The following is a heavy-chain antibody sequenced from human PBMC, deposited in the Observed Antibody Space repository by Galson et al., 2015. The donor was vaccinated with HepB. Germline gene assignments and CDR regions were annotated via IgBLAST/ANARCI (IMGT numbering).Heavy chain of an antibody. CDR2: TNPNNGAT. J-gene: IGHJ4*02. Sequence: SVKVSCKASGYTFTGSYMHWVRQAPGQGLEWMGWTNPNNGATNFAQEFQGRVTMTRDTSISTVYMELSRLTSDDTAVYYCARVGGGTGTYFDYGGQGTLVIVSS. D-gene: IGHD1-7*01. CDR1: GYTFTGSY. CDR3: ARVGGGTGTYFDY. V-gene: IGHV1-2*02.